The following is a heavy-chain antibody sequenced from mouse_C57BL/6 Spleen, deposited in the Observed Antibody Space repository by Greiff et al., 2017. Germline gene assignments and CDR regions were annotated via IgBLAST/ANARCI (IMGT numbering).Heavy chain of an antibody. J-gene: IGHJ4*01. V-gene: IGHV1-53*01. CDR1: GYTFTSYG. Sequence: QVQLQQPGTELVKPGASVKLSCKASGYTFTSYGMHWVKQRPGQGLEWIGNINPSNGGTYYNEKFKSKATLTVDKSSSTAYMQLSSLTSEDSAVYCGATGGHYAMDYWGQGTSVTVSS. CDR3: ATGGHYAMDY. CDR2: INPSNGGT.